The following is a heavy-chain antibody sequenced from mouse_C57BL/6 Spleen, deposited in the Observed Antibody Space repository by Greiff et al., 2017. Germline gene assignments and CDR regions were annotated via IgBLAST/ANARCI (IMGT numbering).Heavy chain of an antibody. CDR3: TTRDYAWFAY. Sequence: VQLKQSGAELVRPGASVKLSCTASGFNIKDDYMHWVKQRPEQGLEWIGWIDPENGDTEYASKFQGKATITADTSSNTAYLQLSSLTSEDTAVYYCTTRDYAWFAYWGQGTLVTVSA. CDR2: IDPENGDT. J-gene: IGHJ3*01. V-gene: IGHV14-4*01. D-gene: IGHD1-1*01. CDR1: GFNIKDDY.